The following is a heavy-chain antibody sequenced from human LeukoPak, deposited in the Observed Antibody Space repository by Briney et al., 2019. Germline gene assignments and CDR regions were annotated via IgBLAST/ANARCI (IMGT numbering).Heavy chain of an antibody. V-gene: IGHV1-2*02. CDR2: INPNSGGT. D-gene: IGHD2-21*02. J-gene: IGHJ4*02. CDR1: GYTFTGYY. Sequence: ASVTVSCKASGYTFTGYYMHWVRQAPGQGLEWMGWINPNSGGTNYAQKFQGRVTMTRDTSISTAYMELSRLRSDDTAVYYCARAPPRGGVTSSNAARGDYWGQGILVTVSS. CDR3: ARAPPRGGVTSSNAARGDY.